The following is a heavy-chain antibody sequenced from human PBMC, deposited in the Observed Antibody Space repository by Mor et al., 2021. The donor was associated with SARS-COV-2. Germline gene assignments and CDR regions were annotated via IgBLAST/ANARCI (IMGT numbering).Heavy chain of an antibody. CDR3: ARLVDAFDI. Sequence: AVKSYDGSNKYYADSVKGRFTISRDNSKNTLYLQMNSLRAEDTAVYYCARLVDAFDIWGQGTMV. CDR2: KSYDGSNK. J-gene: IGHJ3*02. V-gene: IGHV3-33*01.